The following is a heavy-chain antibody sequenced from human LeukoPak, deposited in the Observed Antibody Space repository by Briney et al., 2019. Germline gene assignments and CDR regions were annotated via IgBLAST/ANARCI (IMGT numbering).Heavy chain of an antibody. CDR1: GGSISSYC. J-gene: IGHJ3*02. D-gene: IGHD2-21*02. V-gene: IGHV4-59*08. Sequence: KTSETLSLTCTVSGGSISSYCWSWIRQPPGKGLEWLGYIYYSGSTNYNPSLKSRVTISVDTSKNRFSLKLSSVTAADTAVYYCATTVVVTAIPSNDAFDIWGQGTMGTVSS. CDR3: ATTVVVTAIPSNDAFDI. CDR2: IYYSGST.